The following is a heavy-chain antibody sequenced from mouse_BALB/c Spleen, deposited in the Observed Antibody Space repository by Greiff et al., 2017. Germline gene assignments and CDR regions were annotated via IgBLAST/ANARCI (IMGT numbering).Heavy chain of an antibody. CDR1: GFTFNTYA. D-gene: IGHD2-1*01. CDR3: VGEEDGNYAY. J-gene: IGHJ3*01. CDR2: IRSKSNNYAT. V-gene: IGHV10-3*03. Sequence: EVMLVESGGGLVQPKGSLKLSCAASGFTFNTYAMHWVCQAPGKGLEWVARIRSKSNNYATYYADSVKDRFTISRDDSQSMLYLQMNNLKTEDTAMYYCVGEEDGNYAYWGQGTLVTVSA.